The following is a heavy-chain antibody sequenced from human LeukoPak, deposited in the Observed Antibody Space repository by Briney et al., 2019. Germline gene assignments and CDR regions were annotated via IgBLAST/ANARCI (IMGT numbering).Heavy chain of an antibody. CDR3: AELGITMIGGV. V-gene: IGHV3-23*01. CDR2: ISGSGSTT. J-gene: IGHJ6*04. CDR1: GFTFSSYA. Sequence: GGSLRLSCAASGFTFSSYAMNWVRQAPGKGLEWVSAISGSGSTTYYADSVKGRFTISRDNSKNTLFLQMNSLRAEDTAVYYCAELGITMIGGVWGKGTTVTISS. D-gene: IGHD3-10*02.